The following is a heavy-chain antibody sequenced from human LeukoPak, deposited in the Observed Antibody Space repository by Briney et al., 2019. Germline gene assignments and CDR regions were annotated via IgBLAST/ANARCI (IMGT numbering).Heavy chain of an antibody. V-gene: IGHV3-9*03. CDR3: AKGAAAGTLYFDY. D-gene: IGHD6-13*01. J-gene: IGHJ4*02. Sequence: GGSLRLSCAASGFTFDDYAMHWDRQAPGKGLEWVSGISWNSGSIGYADSVKGRFTISRDNAKNSLYLQMNSLRAEDMALYYCAKGAAAGTLYFDYWGQGTLVTVSS. CDR2: ISWNSGSI. CDR1: GFTFDDYA.